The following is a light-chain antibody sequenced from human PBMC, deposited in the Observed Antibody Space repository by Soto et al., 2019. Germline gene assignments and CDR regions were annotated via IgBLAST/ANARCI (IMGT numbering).Light chain of an antibody. CDR2: DVS. CDR3: SSYTSSSTWV. J-gene: IGLJ3*02. V-gene: IGLV2-14*01. Sequence: QSALTQPASVSGSPGQSITISCTGTSSDVGGYNYVSWYQQHPGKAPKLMIYDVSNRPSGVSNRFSGSKSGNTASLTISELQAEDEADYYCSSYTSSSTWVFGGGTKVTVL. CDR1: SSDVGGYNY.